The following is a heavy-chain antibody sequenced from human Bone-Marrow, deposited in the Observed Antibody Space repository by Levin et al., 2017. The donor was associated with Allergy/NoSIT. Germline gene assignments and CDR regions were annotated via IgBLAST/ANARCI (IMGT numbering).Heavy chain of an antibody. CDR1: GGSISSYY. CDR2: IYYSGST. J-gene: IGHJ4*02. CDR3: ARECRVGAQFDY. V-gene: IGHV4-59*01. Sequence: SDTLSLTCTVSGGSISSYYWSWIRQPPGKGLEWIGYIYYSGSTNYNPSLKSRVTISVDTSKNQFSLKLSSVTAADTAVYYCARECRVGAQFDYWGQGTLVTVSS. D-gene: IGHD1-26*01.